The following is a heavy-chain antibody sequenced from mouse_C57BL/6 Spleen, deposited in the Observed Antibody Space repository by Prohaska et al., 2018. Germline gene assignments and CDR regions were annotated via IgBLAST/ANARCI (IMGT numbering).Heavy chain of an antibody. V-gene: IGHV6-3*01. CDR1: GFTFSNYW. D-gene: IGHD4-1*01. CDR2: IRLKSDNYAT. J-gene: IGHJ2*01. Sequence: EVKLEESGGGMVQPGGSMKLSCVASGFTFSNYWMNWVRQSPEKGLEWVAQIRLKSDNYATHYAESVKGRFTISRDDSKRSVYLQMNNLRAEDTGIYYCTAPAGCSDYWGQGTTLTVSS. CDR3: TAPAGCSDY.